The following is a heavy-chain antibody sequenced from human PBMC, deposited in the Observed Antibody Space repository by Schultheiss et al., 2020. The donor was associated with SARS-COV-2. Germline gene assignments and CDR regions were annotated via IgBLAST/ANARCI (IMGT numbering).Heavy chain of an antibody. D-gene: IGHD6-6*01. J-gene: IGHJ6*02. V-gene: IGHV3-30*02. Sequence: GESLKISCAASGFTFSSYGMHWVRQAPGKGLEWVAFIRYDGSNKYYADSVKGRFTISRDNSKNTLYLQMNSLRAEDTAVYYCARDGKGSSFPYYYYGMDVWGQGTTVTVSS. CDR2: IRYDGSNK. CDR1: GFTFSSYG. CDR3: ARDGKGSSFPYYYYGMDV.